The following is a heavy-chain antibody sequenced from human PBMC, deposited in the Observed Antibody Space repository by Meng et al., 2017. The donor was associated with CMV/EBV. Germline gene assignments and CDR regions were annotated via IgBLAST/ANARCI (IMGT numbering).Heavy chain of an antibody. Sequence: KVSCKGSGYSFTSYWIGWVRQMPGKGLEWMGIINPGDSDTKYSPSFEGQVTISADKSIGAAYLQWTSLKASDTAIYYCARAAYYYILTGYYSHEYYGMDVWGQGTTVTVSS. CDR3: ARAAYYYILTGYYSHEYYGMDV. CDR1: GYSFTSYW. V-gene: IGHV5-51*01. D-gene: IGHD3-9*01. CDR2: INPGDSDT. J-gene: IGHJ6*02.